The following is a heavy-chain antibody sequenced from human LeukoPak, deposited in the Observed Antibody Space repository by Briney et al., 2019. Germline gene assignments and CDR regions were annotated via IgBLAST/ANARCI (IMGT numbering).Heavy chain of an antibody. CDR3: ARDGPEYYYDGSGYYH. J-gene: IGHJ5*02. CDR1: GYTFTSYG. D-gene: IGHD3-22*01. V-gene: IGHV1-18*01. CDR2: ISAYNGNT. Sequence: ASVKVSCKASGYTFTSYGISWVRQAPGQGLEWMGWISAYNGNTNYAQKLQGRVTMTTDTSTSTAYMELRSLRSDDTAVYYCARDGPEYYYDGSGYYHWGQGTLVTVSS.